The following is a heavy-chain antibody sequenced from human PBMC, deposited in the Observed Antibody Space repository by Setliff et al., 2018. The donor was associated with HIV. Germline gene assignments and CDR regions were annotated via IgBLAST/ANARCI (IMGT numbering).Heavy chain of an antibody. Sequence: ASVKVSCKASGYSFTSYGLSWVRQAPGQGLEWMGSITTYNGGTNYAQKFQGRVTMTADTSTSTAYMELRSLRSDDTAVYYCTRGGYSGAFLDAFDIWGQGTMVTVSS. D-gene: IGHD1-26*01. J-gene: IGHJ3*02. CDR3: TRGGYSGAFLDAFDI. CDR1: GYSFTSYG. CDR2: ITTYNGGT. V-gene: IGHV1-18*01.